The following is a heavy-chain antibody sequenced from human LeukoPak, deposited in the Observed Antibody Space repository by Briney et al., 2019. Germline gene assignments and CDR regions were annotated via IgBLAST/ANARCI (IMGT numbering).Heavy chain of an antibody. J-gene: IGHJ4*02. CDR1: GGSISSYY. Sequence: SETLSLTCTVSGGSISSYYWSWIRQPAGKGLEWIGRVYTRGSTNYNPSLKSRVTISVDTSKNQFSLKLSSVTAADTAVYYCASRERSSSWYYFDYWGQGTLVTVSS. D-gene: IGHD6-13*01. V-gene: IGHV4-4*07. CDR2: VYTRGST. CDR3: ASRERSSSWYYFDY.